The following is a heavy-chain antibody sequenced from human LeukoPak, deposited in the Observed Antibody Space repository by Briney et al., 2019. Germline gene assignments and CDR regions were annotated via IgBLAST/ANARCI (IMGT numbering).Heavy chain of an antibody. J-gene: IGHJ4*02. CDR3: ARRADYYGSEIDY. CDR1: GGTFSSYA. CDR2: IIPIFGTA. V-gene: IGHV1-69*13. Sequence: RVASVKVSCKASGGTFSSYAISWVRQAPGQGLEWMGGIIPIFGTANYAQKFQGRVTITADESTSTAYMELSSLRSEDTAVYYCARRADYYGSEIDYWGQGTLVTVSS. D-gene: IGHD3-10*01.